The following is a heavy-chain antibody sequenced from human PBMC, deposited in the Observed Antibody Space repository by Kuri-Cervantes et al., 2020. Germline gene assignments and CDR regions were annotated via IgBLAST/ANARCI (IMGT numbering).Heavy chain of an antibody. D-gene: IGHD7-27*01. V-gene: IGHV3-9*01. Sequence: SLKISCAASGFTFDDYAMHWVRQAPGKGLGWVSGISWNSGSIGYADSVKGRFTISRDNAENLVYLQMNSLRVEDTAVYYCARDWGRGLDDWGKGTTVTVSS. CDR3: ARDWGRGLDD. CDR2: ISWNSGSI. J-gene: IGHJ6*04. CDR1: GFTFDDYA.